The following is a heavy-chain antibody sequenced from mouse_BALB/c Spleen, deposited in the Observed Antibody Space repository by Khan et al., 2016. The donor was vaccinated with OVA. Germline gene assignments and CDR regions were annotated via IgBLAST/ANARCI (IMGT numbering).Heavy chain of an antibody. CDR1: GFTFSDYY. Sequence: EVELVESGGGLVKPGGSLKLSCAASGFTFSDYYMYWVRQTPEKRLEWVATISDGGTYIYYPAHVKGRFTISRDNAKNNLYLQMSSLKSEDTAMYYCTRGYYGDPFAYWGQGTLVTVSA. CDR3: TRGYYGDPFAY. V-gene: IGHV5-4*02. J-gene: IGHJ3*01. D-gene: IGHD2-13*01. CDR2: ISDGGTYI.